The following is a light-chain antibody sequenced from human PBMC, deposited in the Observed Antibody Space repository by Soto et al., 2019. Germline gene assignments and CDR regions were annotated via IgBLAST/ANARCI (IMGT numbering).Light chain of an antibody. J-gene: IGLJ2*01. Sequence: QSVLTQPPSASGTPGQRVTISCSGSSYNIGSNTVNWYQQLPGTAPKLLIYSNNQQPSGVHDRFSGTKSGTSASLAISGLESEDEDDYYCAAWDDSLNGVVFGGGTKLTVL. CDR2: SNN. CDR1: SYNIGSNT. V-gene: IGLV1-44*01. CDR3: AAWDDSLNGVV.